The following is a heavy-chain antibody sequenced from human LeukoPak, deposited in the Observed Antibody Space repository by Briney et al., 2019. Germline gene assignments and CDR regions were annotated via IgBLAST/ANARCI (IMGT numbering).Heavy chain of an antibody. Sequence: SVKVSCKASGGTFSSYAISWVRQAPGQGLEWMGGIIPIFGTANYAQKFQGRVTITTDEPTSTAYMELSSLRSEDTAVYYCARLGPYCGGDCYSSAGYWGQGTLVTVSS. D-gene: IGHD2-21*02. V-gene: IGHV1-69*05. CDR2: IIPIFGTA. CDR1: GGTFSSYA. J-gene: IGHJ4*02. CDR3: ARLGPYCGGDCYSSAGY.